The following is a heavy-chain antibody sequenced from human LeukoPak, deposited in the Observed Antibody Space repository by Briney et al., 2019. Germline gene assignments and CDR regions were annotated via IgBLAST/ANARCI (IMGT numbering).Heavy chain of an antibody. V-gene: IGHV4-59*08. D-gene: IGHD6-13*01. J-gene: IGHJ5*02. CDR3: ARHAGIAAAGNLPWFDP. Sequence: SETLSLTCTVSGGSISSYYWSWIRQPPGKGLEWIGYIYYSGSTNYNPSLKSRVTISVDTSKNQFSLKLSSVTAADAAVYYCARHAGIAAAGNLPWFDPWGQGTLVTVSS. CDR1: GGSISSYY. CDR2: IYYSGST.